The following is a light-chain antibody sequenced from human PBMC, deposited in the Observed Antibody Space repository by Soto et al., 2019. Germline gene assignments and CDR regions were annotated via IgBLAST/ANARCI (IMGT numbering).Light chain of an antibody. J-gene: IGKJ4*01. CDR3: QQYASSRPLT. Sequence: EIVLTQSPGTLSVSPGERVTLSCRASESAGRGSLAWYQHKPGQAPRLLIYGAFNRATGIPDRFSGSGSGTDFTLTISRLEPEDSAVYYCQQYASSRPLTLGGGTKVEIK. V-gene: IGKV3-20*01. CDR2: GAF. CDR1: ESAGRGS.